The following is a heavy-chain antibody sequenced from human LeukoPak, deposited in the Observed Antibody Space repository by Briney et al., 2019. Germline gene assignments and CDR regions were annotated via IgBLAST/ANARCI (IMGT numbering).Heavy chain of an antibody. CDR3: AKDIRLYSGSIGAFDI. CDR2: IRYDGSNK. V-gene: IGHV3-30*02. J-gene: IGHJ3*02. Sequence: PGGSLRLSCAASGFTFSTYGMHWVRQAPGKGLEWVAFIRYDGSNKYYADSVKGRFTISRDNAKNSLYLQMNSLRAEDTALYYCAKDIRLYSGSIGAFDIWGQGTMVTVSS. D-gene: IGHD1-26*01. CDR1: GFTFSTYG.